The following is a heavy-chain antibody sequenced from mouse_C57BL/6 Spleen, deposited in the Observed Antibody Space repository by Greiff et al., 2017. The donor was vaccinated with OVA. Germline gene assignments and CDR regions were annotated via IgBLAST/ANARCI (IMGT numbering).Heavy chain of an antibody. V-gene: IGHV1-64*01. D-gene: IGHD1-1*01. CDR3: ATLTGSRYYFDY. CDR1: GYTFTSYW. J-gene: IGHJ2*01. Sequence: QVQLQQSGAELVKPGASVKLSCKASGYTFTSYWMHWVKQRPGQGLEWIGMIHPNSGSTNYNEKFKSKATLTVDKSSSTAYMQLSSLTSEDSAVYYCATLTGSRYYFDYWGQGTTLTVSS. CDR2: IHPNSGST.